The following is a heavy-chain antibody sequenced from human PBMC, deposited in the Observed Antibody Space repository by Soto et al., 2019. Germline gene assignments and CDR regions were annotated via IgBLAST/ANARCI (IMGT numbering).Heavy chain of an antibody. CDR2: ISWDGGST. J-gene: IGHJ4*02. D-gene: IGHD3-22*01. CDR1: GFTFDDYT. Sequence: GGSLRLSCAASGFTFDDYTMHWVRQAPGKGLEWVSLISWDGGSTYYADSVKGRFTISRDNSKNSLYLQMNSLRTEDTALYYCAKDNGGYYYGLFDYWGQGTLVTVSS. CDR3: AKDNGGYYYGLFDY. V-gene: IGHV3-43*01.